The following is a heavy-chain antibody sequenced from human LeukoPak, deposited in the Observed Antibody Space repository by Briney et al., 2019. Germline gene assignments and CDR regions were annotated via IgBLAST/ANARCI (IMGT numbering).Heavy chain of an antibody. Sequence: PSETLSLTCTVSGGSISTTNYYWAWIRQPPGEGLEWIGTIYYTGTIYYNPSLKSRVTLSVDTSKNHFSLKLSSVTAADTAIYYCARREILPSGPGFDPWGQGTLVTVSS. J-gene: IGHJ5*02. CDR2: IYYTGTI. D-gene: IGHD1-1*01. CDR3: ARREILPSGPGFDP. V-gene: IGHV4-39*01. CDR1: GGSISTTNYY.